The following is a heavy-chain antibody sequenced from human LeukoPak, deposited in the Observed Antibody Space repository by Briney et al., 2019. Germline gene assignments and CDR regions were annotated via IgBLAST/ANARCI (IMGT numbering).Heavy chain of an antibody. CDR1: GFTFDDYA. CDR3: AKDVYSSGWLDY. CDR2: ISWNGGST. Sequence: GGSLRLSCGASGFTFDDYAIHWVLQAPGKGLEWISLISWNGGSTYYADSVKGRFTISRDNSKNSLYLQMNSLRAEDTALYYCAKDVYSSGWLDYWGQGTLVTVSS. V-gene: IGHV3-43D*03. J-gene: IGHJ4*02. D-gene: IGHD6-19*01.